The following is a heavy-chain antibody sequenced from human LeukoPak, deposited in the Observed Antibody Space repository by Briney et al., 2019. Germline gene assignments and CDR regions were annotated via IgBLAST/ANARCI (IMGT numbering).Heavy chain of an antibody. CDR1: GFTFGSYA. V-gene: IGHV3-30*04. D-gene: IGHD2-8*01. CDR2: ISYDGSNK. Sequence: GGSLRLSCAASGFTFGSYAMHWVRQAPGKGLEWVAVISYDGSNKYYADSVKGRFTISRDNSKNTLYLQMNSLRAEDTAVYYCARHGTNWAFDIWGQGTMVTVSS. J-gene: IGHJ3*02. CDR3: ARHGTNWAFDI.